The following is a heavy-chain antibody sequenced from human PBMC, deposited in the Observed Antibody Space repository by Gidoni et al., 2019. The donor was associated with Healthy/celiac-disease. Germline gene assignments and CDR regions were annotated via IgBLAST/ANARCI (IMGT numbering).Heavy chain of an antibody. J-gene: IGHJ3*02. CDR2: IYYSGST. V-gene: IGHV4-31*03. CDR3: ARDGGKLGSGWAFDI. Sequence: QVQLQESGPGLVKPSQTLSLTCPVSGGSISSGGYYWSWLRQHPGQGLEWIGYIYYSGSTYYNPSLKSRVTISVDTSKNQFSLKLSSVTAADTAVYYCARDGGKLGSGWAFDIWGQGTMVTVSS. D-gene: IGHD6-19*01. CDR1: GGSISSGGYY.